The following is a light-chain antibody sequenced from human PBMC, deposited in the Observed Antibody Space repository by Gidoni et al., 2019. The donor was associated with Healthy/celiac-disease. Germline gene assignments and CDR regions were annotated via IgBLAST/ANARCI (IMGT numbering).Light chain of an antibody. Sequence: EIVLTHSPGTLSLSPGERATLSCRASQSVSSSYLAWYQQKPGQAPRLLIYGASSRANGIPDRCSGSGSGTDFTLTISRLEPEDFAVYYCQQYGSSPKTFGKGTKVEIK. CDR3: QQYGSSPKT. CDR2: GAS. CDR1: QSVSSSY. V-gene: IGKV3-20*01. J-gene: IGKJ1*01.